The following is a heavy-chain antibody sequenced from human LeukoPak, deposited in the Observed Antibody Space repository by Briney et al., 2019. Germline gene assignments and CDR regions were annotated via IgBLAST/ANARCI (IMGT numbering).Heavy chain of an antibody. J-gene: IGHJ2*01. CDR1: GGSISSYY. D-gene: IGHD3-9*01. Sequence: SETLSLTCTVSGGSISSYYWSWMRQPAGKGLEWIGRIYTSGSTNYNPSLKSRVTMSVDTSKNQFSLKLSSVTAADTAVYYWARSLRGYDILTGYSSDWYFDLWGRGTLVTGSS. V-gene: IGHV4-4*07. CDR2: IYTSGST. CDR3: ARSLRGYDILTGYSSDWYFDL.